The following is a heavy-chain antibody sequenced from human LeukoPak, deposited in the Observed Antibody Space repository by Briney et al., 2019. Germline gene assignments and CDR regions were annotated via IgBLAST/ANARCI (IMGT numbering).Heavy chain of an antibody. CDR1: GFTFGSYA. D-gene: IGHD3-22*01. Sequence: GGSLRLSCAASGFTFGSYAMSWVRQAPGKGLEWVSFISPSGDRTSNADSVEGRFTISRDNPRNTLYLQMNSLRDEDTAVYYCAIMHGYYDGSGYWVQWGQGTLVAVSS. J-gene: IGHJ4*02. V-gene: IGHV3-23*01. CDR3: AIMHGYYDGSGYWVQ. CDR2: ISPSGDRT.